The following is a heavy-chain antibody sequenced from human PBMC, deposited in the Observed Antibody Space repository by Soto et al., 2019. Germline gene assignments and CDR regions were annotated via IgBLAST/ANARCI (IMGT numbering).Heavy chain of an antibody. CDR3: TREQSDDNYFDP. V-gene: IGHV4-61*08. J-gene: IGHJ5*02. D-gene: IGHD6-19*01. Sequence: SEILSLTCTVSGASLISGGYFYTCVRQPPGKGLEWLGYIYYSGGTNYNPSLKSRVTISLDKSKSQFSLRLISVTAADTAVYYCTREQSDDNYFDPWGQGTLVTVSS. CDR1: GASLISGGYF. CDR2: IYYSGGT.